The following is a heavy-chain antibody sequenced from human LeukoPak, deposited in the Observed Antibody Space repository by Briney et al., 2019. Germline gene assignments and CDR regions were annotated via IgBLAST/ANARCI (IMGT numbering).Heavy chain of an antibody. CDR3: AKDIPPGWFGELLADY. CDR2: IRYDGSNK. Sequence: GGSLRLSCAASGFTFSSYGMHWVRQAPGKGLEWVAFIRYDGSNKYYADSVKGRFTISRDNSKNTLYLQMNSLRAEDTAVYYCAKDIPPGWFGELLADYWGQGTLVTVSS. V-gene: IGHV3-30*02. D-gene: IGHD3-10*01. CDR1: GFTFSSYG. J-gene: IGHJ4*02.